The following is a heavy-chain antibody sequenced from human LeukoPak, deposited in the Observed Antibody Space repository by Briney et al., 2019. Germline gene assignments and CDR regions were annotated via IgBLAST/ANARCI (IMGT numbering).Heavy chain of an antibody. J-gene: IGHJ4*02. CDR1: GYTFTSYG. CDR3: ARAQDARGAYCGGDCYSILSY. D-gene: IGHD2-21*02. Sequence: ASVKVSCKASGYTFTSYGISWVRQAPGQGLEWMGWISAYNGNTNYAQKLQGRVTMTTDTSTSTAYMELRSLRSDDTAVYYCARAQDARGAYCGGDCYSILSYWGQGTLVTVSS. CDR2: ISAYNGNT. V-gene: IGHV1-18*01.